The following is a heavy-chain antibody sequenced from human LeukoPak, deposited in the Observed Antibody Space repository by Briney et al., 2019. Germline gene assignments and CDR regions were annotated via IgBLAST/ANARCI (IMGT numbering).Heavy chain of an antibody. CDR1: GYTFTGYY. CDR2: INPNSGGT. V-gene: IGHV1-2*06. J-gene: IGHJ4*02. Sequence: ASVKVSCKASGYTFTGYYMHWVRLAPGQGLERMGRINPNSGGTNFAQNFQGRVAMTRDTSISTAYMELSRLRSDDTAVYYCAREGSSWSIDYWGQGTLVTVSS. D-gene: IGHD6-13*01. CDR3: AREGSSWSIDY.